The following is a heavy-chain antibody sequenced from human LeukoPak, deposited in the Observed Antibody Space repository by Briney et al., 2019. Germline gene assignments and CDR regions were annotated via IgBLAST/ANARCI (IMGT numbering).Heavy chain of an antibody. CDR1: GGSISSYS. J-gene: IGHJ4*02. V-gene: IGHV4-59*01. CDR3: ARADGYNRGLFDY. Sequence: SETLSLTCTVSGGSISSYSWSWIRQPPGKGLEWIGYIYHSGSTYYNPSLKSRVTISVDTSKNQFSLKLSSVTAADTAVYYCARADGYNRGLFDYWGQGTLVTVSS. CDR2: IYHSGST. D-gene: IGHD5-24*01.